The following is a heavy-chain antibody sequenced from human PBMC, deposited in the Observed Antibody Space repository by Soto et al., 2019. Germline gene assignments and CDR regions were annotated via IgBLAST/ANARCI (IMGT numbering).Heavy chain of an antibody. CDR2: ISSSSSYI. J-gene: IGHJ5*02. V-gene: IGHV3-21*01. D-gene: IGHD3-10*01. CDR1: GFTFSSYS. Sequence: EVQLVESGGGLVKPGGSLRLSCAASGFTFSSYSMNWVRQAPGKGLEWVSSISSSSSYIYYADSVKGRFTISRDNAKNSLYLQMNSLRAEDTAVYYCARELWFGELEFDPWGQGTLVTVSS. CDR3: ARELWFGELEFDP.